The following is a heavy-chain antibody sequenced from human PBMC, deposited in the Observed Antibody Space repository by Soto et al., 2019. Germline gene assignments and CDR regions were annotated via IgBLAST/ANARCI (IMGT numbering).Heavy chain of an antibody. CDR1: GFTFSSYE. CDR2: ISSSGSTI. CDR3: ARLVVPTYYYYYGMDV. Sequence: PGESLKISCAASGFTFSSYEMNWVRQAPGKGLEWVSYISSSGSTIYYADSVKGRFTISRDNAKNSLYLQMNSLRAEDTAVYYCARLVVPTYYYYYGMDVWGQGTTVTVSS. J-gene: IGHJ6*02. V-gene: IGHV3-48*03. D-gene: IGHD2-2*01.